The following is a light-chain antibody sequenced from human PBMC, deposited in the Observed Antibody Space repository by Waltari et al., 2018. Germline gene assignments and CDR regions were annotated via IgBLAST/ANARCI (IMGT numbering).Light chain of an antibody. J-gene: IGKJ4*01. CDR3: QQCIYYSRT. V-gene: IGKV1-39*01. CDR1: QSIRKY. CDR2: DAS. Sequence: DIQMTQSPSSLSASVGDRVTITCRASQSIRKYLNWYQQKPGKPPKLLVHDASNLQSGVPSRFSGSGSGTDFTLTINSLQPDDFATYYCQQCIYYSRTFGGGTTVEIK.